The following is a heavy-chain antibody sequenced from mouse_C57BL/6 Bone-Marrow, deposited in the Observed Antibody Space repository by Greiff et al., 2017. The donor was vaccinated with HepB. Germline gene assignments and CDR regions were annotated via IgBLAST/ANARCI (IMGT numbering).Heavy chain of an antibody. CDR2: IYPGSGNT. CDR3: ARGDLLWLDYAMDY. Sequence: VQLVESGPELVKPGASVKISCKASGYSFTSYYIHWVKQRPGQGLEWIGWIYPGSGNTKYNEKFKGKATLTADTSSSTAYMQLSSLTSEDSAVYYCARGDLLWLDYAMDYWGQGTSVTVSS. V-gene: IGHV1-66*01. CDR1: GYSFTSYY. J-gene: IGHJ4*01. D-gene: IGHD2-2*01.